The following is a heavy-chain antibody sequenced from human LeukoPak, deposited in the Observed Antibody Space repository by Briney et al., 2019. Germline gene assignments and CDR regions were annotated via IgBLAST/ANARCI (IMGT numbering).Heavy chain of an antibody. CDR1: GYSISSGYY. CDR2: IYHSGST. CDR3: ARPYYYGSGSYYK. Sequence: SETLSLTCAVSGYSISSGYYWGWIRQPPGKGLEWIGSIYHSGSTYYNPSLKSRVTISVDTSKNQFSLKLSSVTAADTAVYYCARPYYYGSGSYYKWGQGTLVTVSS. J-gene: IGHJ4*02. D-gene: IGHD3-10*01. V-gene: IGHV4-38-2*01.